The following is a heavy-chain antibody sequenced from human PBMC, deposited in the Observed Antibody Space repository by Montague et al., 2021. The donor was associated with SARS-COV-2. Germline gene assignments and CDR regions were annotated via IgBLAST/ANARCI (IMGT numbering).Heavy chain of an antibody. V-gene: IGHV4-34*01. CDR3: ARKGSGRSDLAY. Sequence: SETLSLTCEVDSGPLSAYYWSWVRQPPGKGLEWIGEIHPYGHTSYNPSLMSRVTLSLGTSSNPFSLKLTSVTAADTAVYYCARKGSGRSDLAYWGQGTLVTVSS. CDR1: SGPLSAYY. D-gene: IGHD1-26*01. J-gene: IGHJ4*02. CDR2: IHPYGHT.